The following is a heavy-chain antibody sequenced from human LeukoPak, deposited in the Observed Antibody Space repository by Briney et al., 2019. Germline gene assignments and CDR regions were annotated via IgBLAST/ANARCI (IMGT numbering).Heavy chain of an antibody. CDR2: INPSGAGT. J-gene: IGHJ4*02. Sequence: ASVKVSCKASGYTFTRYYMHWVRQAPGQGLEWMGIINPSGAGTTYAQNFQGRVTMTRDTSTSTVYMDLSSLRSEDTAVYYCARSSGSSTFDYWGQGTLVTVSS. V-gene: IGHV1-46*01. CDR1: GYTFTRYY. D-gene: IGHD3-10*01. CDR3: ARSSGSSTFDY.